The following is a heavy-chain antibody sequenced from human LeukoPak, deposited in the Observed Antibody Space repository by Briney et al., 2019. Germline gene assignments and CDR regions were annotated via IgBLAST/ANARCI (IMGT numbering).Heavy chain of an antibody. CDR1: GGSISGYY. CDR3: ATDGLNRNAFDI. V-gene: IGHV4-59*01. J-gene: IGHJ3*02. Sequence: ASETLSLTCTVSGGSISGYYWSWIRQPPGKGLQWIGYMYHSGSTTYNPSLKSRVTMSLDTSKNQFSLELSSMTAADTAVYYCATDGLNRNAFDIWGQGTMVTVSS. CDR2: MYHSGST. D-gene: IGHD3/OR15-3a*01.